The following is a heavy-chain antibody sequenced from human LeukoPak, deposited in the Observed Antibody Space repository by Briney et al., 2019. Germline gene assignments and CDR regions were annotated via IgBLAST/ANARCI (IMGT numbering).Heavy chain of an antibody. J-gene: IGHJ4*02. D-gene: IGHD3-16*01. Sequence: PSETLSLTCTVSGDFSGDSITIYYWSWVRQPPGKGLEWIGHISYTGTTNYNPSLKSRVTMSFDTSKNQFSLRLRSVTASDTAVYFCVGAPNRYYLDYWGQGTLVAVSS. CDR3: VGAPNRYYLDY. CDR2: ISYTGTT. V-gene: IGHV4-59*03. CDR1: GDFSGDSITIYY.